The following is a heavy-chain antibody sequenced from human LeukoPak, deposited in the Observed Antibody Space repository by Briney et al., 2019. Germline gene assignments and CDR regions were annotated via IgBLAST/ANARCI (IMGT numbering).Heavy chain of an antibody. CDR1: GFTFSDYN. D-gene: IGHD5/OR15-5a*01. CDR2: ISRSSYYI. V-gene: IGHV3-21*01. Sequence: GGSLRLSCAASGFTFSDYNMNWVRQAPGKGLEGVSSISRSSYYIYYTDSVKGRFTISRDNAKNSLYLQMNSLRAEDTAVYYCARDPPLVSGPVYYYYYMDVWGKGTTVTVSS. J-gene: IGHJ6*03. CDR3: ARDPPLVSGPVYYYYYMDV.